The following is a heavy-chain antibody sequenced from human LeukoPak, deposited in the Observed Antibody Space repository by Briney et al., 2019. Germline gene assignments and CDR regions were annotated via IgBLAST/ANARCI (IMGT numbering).Heavy chain of an antibody. V-gene: IGHV3-23*01. J-gene: IGHJ5*02. Sequence: PGGSLRLSCAASGFTFSSHTMSWVRQASGMGLEWVSRVSAGGDRAYYAASLKGRFAISRDNSKNTLYLQMNSLRAEDTAVYYCAKDVKVGYFGEFDPWGQGTLVTVSS. CDR2: VSAGGDRA. D-gene: IGHD3-10*01. CDR1: GFTFSSHT. CDR3: AKDVKVGYFGEFDP.